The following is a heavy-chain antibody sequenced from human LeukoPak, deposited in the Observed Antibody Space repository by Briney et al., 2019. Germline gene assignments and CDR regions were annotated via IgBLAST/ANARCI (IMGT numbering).Heavy chain of an antibody. CDR2: IYYSGST. D-gene: IGHD6-13*01. V-gene: IGHV4-59*01. J-gene: IGHJ1*01. CDR1: GGSISSYY. CDR3: ARGQLASAAGYFQH. Sequence: SGTLSLTCTVSGGSISSYYWSWIRQPPGKGLEWIGYIYYSGSTNYNPSLKSRVTISVDTSKNQFSLKLSSVTAADTAVYYCARGQLASAAGYFQHWGQGTLVTVSS.